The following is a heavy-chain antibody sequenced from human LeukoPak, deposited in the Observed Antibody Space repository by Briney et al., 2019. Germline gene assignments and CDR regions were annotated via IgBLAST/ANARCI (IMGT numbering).Heavy chain of an antibody. Sequence: GGSMRLSCAASGFSFSSYTMNWVRLAPGRGLEWVSSIIGTSEMHYADSVKGRFTVSRDNDKNSLFLQLYSLSVEDTAAYYCTRAIIVALGTGPFDIWGQGTVVTVSS. CDR2: IIGTSEM. CDR1: GFSFSSYT. J-gene: IGHJ3*02. CDR3: TRAIIVALGTGPFDI. V-gene: IGHV3-21*06. D-gene: IGHD6-13*01.